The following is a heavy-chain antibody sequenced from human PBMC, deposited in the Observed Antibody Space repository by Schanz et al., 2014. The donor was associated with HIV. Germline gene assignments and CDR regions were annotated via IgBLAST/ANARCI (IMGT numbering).Heavy chain of an antibody. CDR3: ARGHTSGLFQGGPDS. CDR2: ISYDGKYK. V-gene: IGHV3-30*03. D-gene: IGHD6-19*01. CDR1: GFTFNSYG. J-gene: IGHJ4*02. Sequence: QVQVVESGGGVVQPERSLRLSCAASGFTFNSYGMLWVRQAPGKGLEWVALISYDGKYKFYGDSVKGRFTISRDNSKNTLYRQMDSLRSEDTAVYYCARGHTSGLFQGGPDSWGQGTLVTVSS.